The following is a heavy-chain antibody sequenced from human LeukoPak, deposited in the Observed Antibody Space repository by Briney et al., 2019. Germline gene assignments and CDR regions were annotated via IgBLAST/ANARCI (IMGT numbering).Heavy chain of an antibody. J-gene: IGHJ4*02. CDR2: VSNTGDYI. Sequence: PGGSLRLSCAASGFSFSSYRMNWVRQASGKGLEWISSVSNTGDYIHYADSVKGRFTISRDNSKNTLDLQMNSLRAEDTAVYYCAKVRAIGYYNDYFDYWGQGTLVTVSS. D-gene: IGHD3-9*01. V-gene: IGHV3-21*01. CDR3: AKVRAIGYYNDYFDY. CDR1: GFSFSSYR.